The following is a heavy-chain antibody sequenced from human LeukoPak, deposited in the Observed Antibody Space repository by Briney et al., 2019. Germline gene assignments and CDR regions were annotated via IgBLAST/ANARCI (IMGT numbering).Heavy chain of an antibody. CDR1: GFTFGSYL. Sequence: GGSLRLSCAASGFTFGSYLMSWVRQAPGKGLEWVAKIKEDGSEKDYMDSVKGRFTISRDNAKNSLFLEMNRLRAEDTALYYWVRQAGVYWGQGALVTVSS. CDR3: VRQAGVY. V-gene: IGHV3-7*01. J-gene: IGHJ4*02. CDR2: IKEDGSEK.